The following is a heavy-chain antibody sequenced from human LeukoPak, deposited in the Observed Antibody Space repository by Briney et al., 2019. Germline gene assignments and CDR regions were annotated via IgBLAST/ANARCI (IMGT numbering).Heavy chain of an antibody. CDR2: INTNTGNP. D-gene: IGHD3-9*01. J-gene: IGHJ3*02. Sequence: GASVKVSCTASGYTFIGYYIRWVRQAPGQGLEWMGWINTNTGNPTYAQGFTGRFVFSLDTSVSTAYLQISSLKAEDTAVYYCARGYDILTGYYTDAFDIWGQGTMVTVSS. V-gene: IGHV7-4-1*02. CDR3: ARGYDILTGYYTDAFDI. CDR1: GYTFIGYY.